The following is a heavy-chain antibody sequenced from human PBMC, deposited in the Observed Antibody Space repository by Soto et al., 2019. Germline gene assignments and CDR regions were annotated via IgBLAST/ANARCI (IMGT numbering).Heavy chain of an antibody. CDR1: GYTFTSYY. V-gene: IGHV1-46*01. D-gene: IGHD3-10*01. CDR2: INPSGGST. J-gene: IGHJ6*02. CDR3: ARGGITMVRLHDYYGMDV. Sequence: ASVKVSCKASGYTFTSYYMHWVRQAPGQGLEWMGIINPSGGSTSYAQKFQGRVTMTRDTSTSTVYMELSSLRPEDTAVYYCARGGITMVRLHDYYGMDVWGQGTTVTVSS.